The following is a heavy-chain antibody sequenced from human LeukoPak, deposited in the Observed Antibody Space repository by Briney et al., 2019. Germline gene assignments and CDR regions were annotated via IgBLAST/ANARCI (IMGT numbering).Heavy chain of an antibody. CDR3: ARDKRYCSSTSCYYLDY. Sequence: SVKVSCKASGGTFGSYAISWVRQAPGQGLEWMGGIIPIFGTANYAQKFQGRVTITADESTSTAYMELSSLRSEDTAVYYCARDKRYCSSTSCYYLDYWGQGTLVTVSS. CDR2: IIPIFGTA. J-gene: IGHJ4*02. D-gene: IGHD2-2*01. CDR1: GGTFGSYA. V-gene: IGHV1-69*13.